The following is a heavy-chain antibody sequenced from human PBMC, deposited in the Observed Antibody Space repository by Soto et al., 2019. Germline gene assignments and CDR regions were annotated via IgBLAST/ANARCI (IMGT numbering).Heavy chain of an antibody. D-gene: IGHD4-17*01. Sequence: QVQLVQSGAEVKKPGASVKVSCKASGYTFTSYGISWVRQAPEQGLEWMGWISAYNGNTNYAQKLQGRVTMTTDTSTSTAYMELRSLRSDDTAVYYCARDLRAYYGDYRYGCGSHWGQGTLVTVSS. CDR3: ARDLRAYYGDYRYGCGSH. CDR1: GYTFTSYG. J-gene: IGHJ4*02. V-gene: IGHV1-18*01. CDR2: ISAYNGNT.